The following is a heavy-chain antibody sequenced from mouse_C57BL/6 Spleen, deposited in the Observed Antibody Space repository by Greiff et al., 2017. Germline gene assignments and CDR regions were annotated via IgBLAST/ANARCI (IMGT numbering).Heavy chain of an antibody. Sequence: QVQLQQSGAELVKPGASVKISCKASGYAFSSYWMNWVKQRPGKGLEWIGQIYPGDGDTNYNGKFKGKATLTADKSSSTAYMQLSSLTSEDSAVYFCARGDSLWAMDYWGQGTPVTVSS. CDR3: ARGDSLWAMDY. CDR1: GYAFSSYW. V-gene: IGHV1-80*01. D-gene: IGHD6-1*01. J-gene: IGHJ4*01. CDR2: IYPGDGDT.